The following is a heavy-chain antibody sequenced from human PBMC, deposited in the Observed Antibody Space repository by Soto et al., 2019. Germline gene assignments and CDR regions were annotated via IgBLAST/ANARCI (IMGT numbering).Heavy chain of an antibody. CDR2: VNTYNGMT. V-gene: IGHV1-18*01. CDR3: AKSPRGEMATD. J-gene: IGHJ4*02. D-gene: IGHD5-12*01. Sequence: QVQLVQSGGEVQKPGASVTVSCKASGYTFINYHITWVRPAPGQGLEWMAWVNTYNGMTDYAQRFQGRVTMTRDTSTCTAYTELRNLGSDDTAVYFCAKSPRGEMATDWGQGTLVTVSS. CDR1: GYTFINYH.